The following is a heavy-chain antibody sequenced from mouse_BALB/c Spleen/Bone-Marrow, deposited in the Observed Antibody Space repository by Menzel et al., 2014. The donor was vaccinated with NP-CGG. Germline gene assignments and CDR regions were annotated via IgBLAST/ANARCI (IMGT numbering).Heavy chain of an antibody. J-gene: IGHJ3*01. CDR2: IWAGGNT. CDR1: GFSLTSYG. D-gene: IGHD4-1*01. CDR3: ARELGAWFAY. Sequence: VKVVESGPGLVAPSQSLFITCTVSGFSLTSYGVHWVRQPPGKGLEWLGIIWAGGNTNYNSALMSRLSISKDNSKSQVFLKMNSLQTDDTAMYYCARELGAWFAYWGQGTLVTVSA. V-gene: IGHV2-9*02.